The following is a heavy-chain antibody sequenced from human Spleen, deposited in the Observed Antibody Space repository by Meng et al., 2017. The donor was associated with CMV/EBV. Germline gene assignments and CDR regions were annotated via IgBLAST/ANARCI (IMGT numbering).Heavy chain of an antibody. J-gene: IGHJ4*02. CDR1: GFSFSDYY. V-gene: IGHV3-72*01. CDR2: IRNKANSYTT. CDR3: ARAVSYSGRSYFDS. Sequence: GESLKISCAASGFSFSDYYMDWVRQAPGKGLEWVGRIRNKANSYTTEYAASVKGRFIISRDDSENSLNLQMNRLKTEDTAVYYCARAVSYSGRSYFDSWGQGTLVTVSS. D-gene: IGHD1-26*01.